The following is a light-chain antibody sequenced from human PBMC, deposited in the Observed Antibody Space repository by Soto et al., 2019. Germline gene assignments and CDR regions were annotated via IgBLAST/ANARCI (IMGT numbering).Light chain of an antibody. CDR3: LHFGGTTYT. Sequence: EIVLTQSPGTLSLSPGEGATLSCSASQSVSSSSIAWYQQRPGQTPSHLIYGASTRATVIPDRFSGSGYGTHFTLTISRLEPGDCAVYYCLHFGGTTYTFGQGTRLEIK. CDR2: GAS. CDR1: QSVSSSS. V-gene: IGKV3-20*01. J-gene: IGKJ5*01.